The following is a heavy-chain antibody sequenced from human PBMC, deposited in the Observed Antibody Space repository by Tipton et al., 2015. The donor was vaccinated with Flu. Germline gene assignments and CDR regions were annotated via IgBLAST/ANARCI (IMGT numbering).Heavy chain of an antibody. CDR3: AGVGGGYYYMDV. J-gene: IGHJ6*03. CDR1: GGSISSYY. V-gene: IGHV4-39*01. CDR2: IYYSGST. Sequence: TLSLTCTVSGGSISSYYWGWIRQPPGKGLEWIGSIYYSGSTYYNPSLKSRVTISVDTSKNQFSLKLSSVTAADTAVYYCAGVGGGYYYMDVWGKGTTVTVSS. D-gene: IGHD3-10*01.